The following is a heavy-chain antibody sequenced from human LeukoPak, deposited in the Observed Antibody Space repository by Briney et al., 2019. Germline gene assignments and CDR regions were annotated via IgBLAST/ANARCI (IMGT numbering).Heavy chain of an antibody. CDR2: LYYSGST. V-gene: IGHV4-59*01. CDR1: GGSMSSYY. J-gene: IGHJ5*02. Sequence: SETLSLTCTVSGGSMSSYYLSWIRQPPGKGLEWIGYLYYSGSTNYNPSLKSRVTISVDTSKNQFSLKLSSVTAADTAVYYCARVSVNNYGPLNWLDPWGQGTLVTVSS. D-gene: IGHD4-11*01. CDR3: ARVSVNNYGPLNWLDP.